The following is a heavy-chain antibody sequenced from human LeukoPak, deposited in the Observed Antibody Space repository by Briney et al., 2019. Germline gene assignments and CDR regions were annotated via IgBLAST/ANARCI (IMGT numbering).Heavy chain of an antibody. V-gene: IGHV3-23*01. D-gene: IGHD6-19*01. CDR2: VTGSGSGT. J-gene: IGHJ4*02. Sequence: AGSLRPSSAASGFTFTTFGMSWVRQAPGKVRGCESAVTGSGSGTNYADSVKGRFTISRDNSMNTLHLQMNSLRAEDTAVYYCAKTVGSSGWYYFDYWGQGILVTVSS. CDR1: GFTFTTFG. CDR3: AKTVGSSGWYYFDY.